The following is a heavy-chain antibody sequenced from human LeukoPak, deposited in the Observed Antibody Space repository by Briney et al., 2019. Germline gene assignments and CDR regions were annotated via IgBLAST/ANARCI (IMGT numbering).Heavy chain of an antibody. J-gene: IGHJ4*02. D-gene: IGHD4-23*01. CDR1: GFTFSSYA. CDR2: ISYDGSNK. V-gene: IGHV3-30*04. Sequence: PGGSLRLSCAASGFTFSSYAMHWVRQAPGKGLEWVAVISYDGSNKYYADSVKGRFTISRDSSENTLYLQMNSLRAEDAAVYYCAKGGGNVRRYFEYWGQGTLVTVSS. CDR3: AKGGGNVRRYFEY.